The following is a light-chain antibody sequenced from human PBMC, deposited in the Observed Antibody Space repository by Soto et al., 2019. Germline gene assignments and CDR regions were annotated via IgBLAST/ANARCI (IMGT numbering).Light chain of an antibody. V-gene: IGLV2-23*01. J-gene: IGLJ1*01. CDR3: CSYAGSSTFYV. CDR2: EGS. CDR1: SSDVGSYNL. Sequence: QSALTQPASVSGSPGQSITISCTGTSSDVGSYNLVSWYQQHPGKAPKLIIYEGSKRLSGVSNRFSVYKSGNTASLTISGLTAEDEADYYCCSYAGSSTFYVFGTGTKMTVL.